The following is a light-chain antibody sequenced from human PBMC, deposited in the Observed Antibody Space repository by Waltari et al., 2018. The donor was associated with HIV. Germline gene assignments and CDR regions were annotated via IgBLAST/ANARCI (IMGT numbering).Light chain of an antibody. CDR3: QQDSTHYA. V-gene: IGKV1-5*03. CDR1: QGTDNW. CDR2: TTS. J-gene: IGKJ2*01. Sequence: IQMTPSPSNLSASVGATVTLTCRASQGTDNWFALDHQKPGRGPKLLISTTSVLESGVPSRLRGIGSGTTFTLRITGLQPDDIGTYFCQQDSTHYAFGQGT.